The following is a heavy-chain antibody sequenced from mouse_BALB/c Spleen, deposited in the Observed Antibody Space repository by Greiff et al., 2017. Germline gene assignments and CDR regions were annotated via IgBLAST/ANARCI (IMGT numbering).Heavy chain of an antibody. CDR2: ISYSGST. CDR3: ARSPYYYGSSRYYFDY. CDR1: GYSITSDYA. J-gene: IGHJ2*01. V-gene: IGHV3-2*02. D-gene: IGHD1-1*01. Sequence: EVQRVESGPGLVKPSQSLSLTCTVTGYSITSDYAWNWIRQFPGNKLEWMGYISYSGSTSYNPSLKSRISITRDTSKNQFFLQLNSVTTEDTATYYCARSPYYYGSSRYYFDYWGQGTTLTVSS.